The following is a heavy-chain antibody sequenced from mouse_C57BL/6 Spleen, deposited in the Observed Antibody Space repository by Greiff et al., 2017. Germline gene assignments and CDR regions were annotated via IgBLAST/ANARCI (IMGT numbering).Heavy chain of an antibody. J-gene: IGHJ3*01. D-gene: IGHD2-5*01. Sequence: QVQLQQSGAELARPGASVKLSCKASGYTFTSYGISWVKQRTGQGLGWIGEIYPRSGNTYYNEKFKGKATLTADKSSSTAYMELRSLTSEDSAVYFCAREGVSKGVAYWGQGTLVTVSA. CDR3: AREGVSKGVAY. CDR2: IYPRSGNT. CDR1: GYTFTSYG. V-gene: IGHV1-81*01.